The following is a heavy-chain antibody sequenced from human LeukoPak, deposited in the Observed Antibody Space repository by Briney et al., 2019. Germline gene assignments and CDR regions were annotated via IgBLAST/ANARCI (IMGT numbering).Heavy chain of an antibody. CDR1: GFTFSSYS. Sequence: GGSLRLSCAASGFTFSSYSMNWVRQAPGKGMEWVSSISSSSSYIYYADSVKGRFTISRDNAKNSLYLQMNSLRAEDTAVYYCAGDIGIAVAGLTLWGQGTLVTVSS. D-gene: IGHD6-19*01. J-gene: IGHJ4*02. CDR3: AGDIGIAVAGLTL. V-gene: IGHV3-21*01. CDR2: ISSSSSYI.